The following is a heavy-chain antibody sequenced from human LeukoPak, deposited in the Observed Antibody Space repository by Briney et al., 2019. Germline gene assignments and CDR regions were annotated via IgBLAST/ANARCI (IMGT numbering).Heavy chain of an antibody. Sequence: SGGSLRLSCAASGFTFSSYAMSWVRQAPGKGLEWVSAISGSGGSTYYADSVKGRFTISRDNSKNTLFLQMNSLRAEDTAVYYCAKDVTRYYDFWSGPEGWFDPWGQGTLVTVSS. CDR2: ISGSGGST. D-gene: IGHD3-3*01. CDR1: GFTFSSYA. J-gene: IGHJ5*02. CDR3: AKDVTRYYDFWSGPEGWFDP. V-gene: IGHV3-23*01.